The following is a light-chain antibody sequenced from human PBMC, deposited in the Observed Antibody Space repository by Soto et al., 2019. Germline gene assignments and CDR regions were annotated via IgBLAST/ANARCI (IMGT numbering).Light chain of an antibody. J-gene: IGLJ1*01. CDR3: SSYTSSIPYV. CDR1: SSDVGAYNY. CDR2: DVS. Sequence: QSALTQPASVSGSPGQSITISCTGTSSDVGAYNYVSWYQQHPGKAPKLMIYDVSNRPSGVANRFSGSKSGNTASLTISGLPAEDEADYYCSSYTSSIPYVFGTGTKLTVL. V-gene: IGLV2-14*01.